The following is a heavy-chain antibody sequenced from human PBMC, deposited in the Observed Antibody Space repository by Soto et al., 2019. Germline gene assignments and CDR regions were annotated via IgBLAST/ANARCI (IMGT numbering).Heavy chain of an antibody. CDR2: IYYSGST. Sequence: SETLSLTCTVSGGSISSGGYYWSWIRQHPGKGLEWIGYIYYSGSTYYNPSLKSRVTISVDTSKNQFSPKLSSVTAADTAVYYCARGPVGATAYDYWGQGTLVTVSS. J-gene: IGHJ4*02. CDR3: ARGPVGATAYDY. V-gene: IGHV4-31*03. CDR1: GGSISSGGYY. D-gene: IGHD1-26*01.